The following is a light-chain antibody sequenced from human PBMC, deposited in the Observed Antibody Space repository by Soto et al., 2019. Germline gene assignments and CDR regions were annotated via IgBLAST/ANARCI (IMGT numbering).Light chain of an antibody. J-gene: IGLJ2*01. CDR3: AAWDDSLSVVV. CDR1: SSNIGSDP. V-gene: IGLV1-44*01. CDR2: SDN. Sequence: QSVLTQPPSASGTPGPRVTISVSTSSSNIGSDPVNWYQQLPGTAPKLLIYSDNQRPSGVPDRFSGSKSGTSASLAISGLQSEDEADDYCAAWDDSLSVVVFGGGTKLTVL.